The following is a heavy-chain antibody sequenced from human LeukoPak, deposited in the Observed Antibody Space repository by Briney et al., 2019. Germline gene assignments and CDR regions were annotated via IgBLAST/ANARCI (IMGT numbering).Heavy chain of an antibody. D-gene: IGHD3-10*01. CDR1: GFTFSSYA. J-gene: IGHJ3*02. CDR3: AKSNGYGLVDI. CDR2: LSGSGGTT. Sequence: GGSLRLSCAASGFTFSSYAMSWVRQAPGKGLEWVSALSGSGGTTYYADSVKGRFTISRDNSKNTLYLQMNSLRAEDTAVYYCAKSNGYGLVDIWGQGTMVTVSS. V-gene: IGHV3-23*01.